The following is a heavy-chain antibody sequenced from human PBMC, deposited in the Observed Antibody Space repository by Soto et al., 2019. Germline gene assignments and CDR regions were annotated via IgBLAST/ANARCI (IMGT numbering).Heavy chain of an antibody. CDR1: GFTFSTYG. V-gene: IGHV3-30*18. CDR2: IPYDERSK. CDR3: AKDPGYGLDY. D-gene: IGHD5-12*01. Sequence: QVHLVESGGGVVQPRRSRRLSCAASGFTFSTYGMHWVRQAPGKGLEWVAAIPYDERSKYYADSVKGRFTISRDNSKNTLYLQMNSLRAEDTAVYYCAKDPGYGLDYWGQGTLVTVSS. J-gene: IGHJ4*02.